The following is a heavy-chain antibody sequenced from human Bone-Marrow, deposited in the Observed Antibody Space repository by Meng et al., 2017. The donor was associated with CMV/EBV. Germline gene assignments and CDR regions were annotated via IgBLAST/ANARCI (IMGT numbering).Heavy chain of an antibody. Sequence: ASVKVSCKASGYTFTSYGISWVRQAPGQGLEWMGIINPSGGSTSYAQKFQGRVTMTRDTSTSTVYMELSSLRSEDTAVYYCARASDFWSGSKDWFDPWGQGTLVTVSS. CDR3: ARASDFWSGSKDWFDP. V-gene: IGHV1-46*01. D-gene: IGHD3-3*01. CDR1: GYTFTSYG. CDR2: INPSGGST. J-gene: IGHJ5*02.